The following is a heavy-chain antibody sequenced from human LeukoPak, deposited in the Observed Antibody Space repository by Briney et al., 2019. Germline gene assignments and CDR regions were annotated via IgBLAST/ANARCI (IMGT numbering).Heavy chain of an antibody. J-gene: IGHJ4*02. CDR2: ISGSGGST. CDR1: GFTFSSYA. D-gene: IGHD4-17*01. Sequence: PGGSLRLSCAASGFTFSSYAMSWVRQAPGKGLEWVSAISGSGGSTYYADSVKGRFTISRDNSKNTLYLQMNSLRAEDTAVYYCAKGKMDYGDHRPFDYWGQGTLVTVSS. V-gene: IGHV3-23*01. CDR3: AKGKMDYGDHRPFDY.